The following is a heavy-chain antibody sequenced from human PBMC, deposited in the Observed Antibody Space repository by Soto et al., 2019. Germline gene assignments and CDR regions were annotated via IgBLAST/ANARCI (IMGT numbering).Heavy chain of an antibody. D-gene: IGHD6-13*01. Sequence: SETLSLTCAVSGGSISSSNWWSWVRQPPGKGLDWIGEIHHSGTTNYNPSLKSRVSISVDISKNQFSLMVSSVTAADTAVYYCARIPAAGYVDDWGQGTLVTVSS. CDR2: IHHSGTT. CDR1: GGSISSSNW. V-gene: IGHV4-4*02. J-gene: IGHJ4*02. CDR3: ARIPAAGYVDD.